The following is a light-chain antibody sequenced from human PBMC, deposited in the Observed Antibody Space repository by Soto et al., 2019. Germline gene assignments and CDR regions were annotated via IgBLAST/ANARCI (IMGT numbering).Light chain of an antibody. CDR2: AAS. CDR1: QDISSY. CDR3: QQLQSYPLS. J-gene: IGKJ4*01. Sequence: DIQLTQSPSFLSASVGDRVTITCRTSQDISSYLAWYQQKPGKAPQLLISAASTLQSGVPSRFSGSGSGTEFTLTISSLQPEDFATYYCQQLQSYPLSVGGGTKVEI. V-gene: IGKV1-9*01.